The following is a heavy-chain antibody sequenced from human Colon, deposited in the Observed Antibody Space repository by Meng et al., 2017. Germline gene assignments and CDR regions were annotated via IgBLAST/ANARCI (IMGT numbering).Heavy chain of an antibody. CDR1: DAAISSSTYY. Sequence: ESGPGLVKPSGTLSLICTVSDAAISSSTYYWGWIRQPPGKGLEWIGTISYTGTTYYNPSLKSRVTMSVDTSKNQFSLKLSSVTAADTAVYYCARDHGASNWFYFWGQGTLVTVSS. V-gene: IGHV4-39*07. CDR2: ISYTGTT. D-gene: IGHD4-17*01. CDR3: ARDHGASNWFYF. J-gene: IGHJ5*01.